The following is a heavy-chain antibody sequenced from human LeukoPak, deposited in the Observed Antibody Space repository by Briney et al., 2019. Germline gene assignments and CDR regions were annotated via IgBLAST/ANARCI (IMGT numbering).Heavy chain of an antibody. CDR3: ARDPDSSGTFDY. V-gene: IGHV1-8*01. J-gene: IGHJ4*02. Sequence: ASVKVSCKASGYTFTSYDINWVRQATGQGLEWMGWMNPNSGNTGYAQKFQGRVTMTRNTSISTAYMELSSLRSEDTAVYYCARDPDSSGTFDYWGQGTLVTVSS. CDR2: MNPNSGNT. CDR1: GYTFTSYD. D-gene: IGHD6-19*01.